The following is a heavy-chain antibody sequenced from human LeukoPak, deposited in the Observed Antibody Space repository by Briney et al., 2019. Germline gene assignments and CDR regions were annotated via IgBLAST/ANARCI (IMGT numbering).Heavy chain of an antibody. D-gene: IGHD3-22*01. CDR3: ARHYYDSSGYIRNFDY. CDR1: GGSISSGSYY. Sequence: SETLSLTCTVSGGSISSGSYYWSWIRQPAGKGLEWIGRIYTSGSTNYNPSLKSRVTISVDTSKNQFSLKLSSVTAADTAVYYCARHYYDSSGYIRNFDYWGQGTLVTVSS. J-gene: IGHJ4*02. CDR2: IYTSGST. V-gene: IGHV4-61*02.